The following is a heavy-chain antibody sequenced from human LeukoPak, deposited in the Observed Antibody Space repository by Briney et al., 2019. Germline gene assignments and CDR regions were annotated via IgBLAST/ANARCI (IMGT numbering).Heavy chain of an antibody. CDR1: GFTFSSYW. V-gene: IGHV3-7*01. Sequence: PGGSLRLSCAAPGFTFSSYWMSWVRQAPGKGLEWVANIKQDGSEKYYVDSVKGRFTISRDNAKNSLYLQMNSLRAEDTAVYYCARNMITFGGVIGIWGQGTMVTVSS. D-gene: IGHD3-16*02. CDR3: ARNMITFGGVIGI. CDR2: IKQDGSEK. J-gene: IGHJ3*02.